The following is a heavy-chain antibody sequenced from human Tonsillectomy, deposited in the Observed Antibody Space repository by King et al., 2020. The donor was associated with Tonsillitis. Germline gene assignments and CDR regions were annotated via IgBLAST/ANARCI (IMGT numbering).Heavy chain of an antibody. Sequence: EVQLVESGGGLVKPGGSLRLSCAASGFTFSSYSMNWVRQAPGKGLEWVSSISSSSSYIYYADSVKGRFTISRDNAKNSLYLQMNSLRAEDTAVYYCARDSSYYYDSSGYYYNDAFDIWGQGTMVTVSS. CDR2: ISSSSSYI. CDR1: GFTFSSYS. D-gene: IGHD3-22*01. J-gene: IGHJ3*02. CDR3: ARDSSYYYDSSGYYYNDAFDI. V-gene: IGHV3-21*01.